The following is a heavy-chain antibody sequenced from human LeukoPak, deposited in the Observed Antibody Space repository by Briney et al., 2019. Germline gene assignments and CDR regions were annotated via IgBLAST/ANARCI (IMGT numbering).Heavy chain of an antibody. CDR1: GFTFSNAW. CDR3: AKRGEGTYHFDY. Sequence: GGSLRLSCAASGFTFSNAWMSWVRQAPGKGLEWVGRIKRKTDGGTTEYAAPVKGRFTISRDDSKNTLYLQINSLKTEDTAVYYCAKRGEGTYHFDYWGQGTLVTVSS. J-gene: IGHJ4*02. V-gene: IGHV3-15*01. CDR2: IKRKTDGGTT. D-gene: IGHD2-2*01.